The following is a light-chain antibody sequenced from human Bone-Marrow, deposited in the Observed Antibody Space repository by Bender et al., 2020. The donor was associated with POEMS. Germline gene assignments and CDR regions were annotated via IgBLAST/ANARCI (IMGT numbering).Light chain of an antibody. CDR1: SSNIGHLG. Sequence: QSVATQPPLLSEAPRQSVTISCSGSSSNIGHLGVNWYQQRPGEAPKLLIYYDDLLTPGASDRFYVSKSGTSASLAVNGLQSKEGTRDCCSAWDDGLSWWVLGGRAKL. CDR3: SAWDDGLSWWV. CDR2: YDD. J-gene: IGLJ3*02. V-gene: IGLV1-36*01.